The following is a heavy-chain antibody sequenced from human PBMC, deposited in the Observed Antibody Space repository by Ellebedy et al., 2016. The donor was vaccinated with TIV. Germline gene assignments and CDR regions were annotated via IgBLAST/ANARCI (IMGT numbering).Heavy chain of an antibody. CDR3: AKGRGGGSDSSSPRYFFDY. D-gene: IGHD3-22*01. CDR2: ISYDGSNK. CDR1: GFTVSSYD. V-gene: IGHV3-30-3*01. J-gene: IGHJ4*02. Sequence: GESLKISCAASGFTVSSYDMHWVRQAPGKGLEWVAVISYDGSNKFYADSVKGRFTIARDNSKKTLSLQMNSLRAEDTAVYYCAKGRGGGSDSSSPRYFFDYWGLGTLVTVSS.